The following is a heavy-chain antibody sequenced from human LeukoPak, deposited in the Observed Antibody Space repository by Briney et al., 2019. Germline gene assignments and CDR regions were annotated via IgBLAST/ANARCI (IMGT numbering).Heavy chain of an antibody. CDR1: GGSISNYY. J-gene: IGHJ4*02. Sequence: PSETLSLTCTVSGGSISNYYWSWIRQPPGKGLEWIGYIYYSGSTNYNPFLKSRVIISVDTSKNQFSLKLTSVTAADTAVYYCARTQHYYGSGSPGDYWGQGTLVTVSS. CDR3: ARTQHYYGSGSPGDY. CDR2: IYYSGST. V-gene: IGHV4-59*08. D-gene: IGHD3-10*01.